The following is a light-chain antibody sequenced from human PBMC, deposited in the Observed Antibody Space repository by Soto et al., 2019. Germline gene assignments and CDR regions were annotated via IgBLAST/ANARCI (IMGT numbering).Light chain of an antibody. V-gene: IGLV2-14*01. CDR3: NSYTSSSTYV. CDR1: SSDVGGYNS. Sequence: QSALTQPASVSGSPGQSITISCSGSSSDVGGYNSVSWYQQHPGKAPKLMIYEVTNRPSGVSNSFSGSKSGSTASLTISWLHAEDEADYYFNSYTSSSTYVFGTGTKLTVL. CDR2: EVT. J-gene: IGLJ1*01.